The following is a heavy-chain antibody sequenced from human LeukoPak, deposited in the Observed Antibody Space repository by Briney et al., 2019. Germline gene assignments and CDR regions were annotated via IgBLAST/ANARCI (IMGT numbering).Heavy chain of an antibody. CDR1: RFTVSSNY. CDR2: IYSGGST. V-gene: IGHV3-66*02. J-gene: IGHJ4*02. Sequence: GGSLRLSCAASRFTVSSNYMSWVRQAPGKGLEWVSVIYSGGSTYYADSVKGRFTMSRDNSKNTLYLQMNSLRAEDTAVYYCARPHDYGDYVRDYWGQGTLVTVSS. CDR3: ARPHDYGDYVRDY. D-gene: IGHD4-17*01.